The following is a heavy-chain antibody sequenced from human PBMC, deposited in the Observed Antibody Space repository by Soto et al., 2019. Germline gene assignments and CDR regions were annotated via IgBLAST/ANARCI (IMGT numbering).Heavy chain of an antibody. J-gene: IGHJ4*02. CDR1: GFTFSSYS. D-gene: IGHD4-17*01. CDR3: ARTHDYGGNSLYFDY. Sequence: GGSLRLSCAASGFTFSSYSMNWVRQAPGKGLEWVSYIRSSSSTIYSADSVKGRFTISRDNAKNSLYLQMNSLRDEDTAVYYCARTHDYGGNSLYFDYGGQGTLVTVSS. CDR2: IRSSSSTI. V-gene: IGHV3-48*02.